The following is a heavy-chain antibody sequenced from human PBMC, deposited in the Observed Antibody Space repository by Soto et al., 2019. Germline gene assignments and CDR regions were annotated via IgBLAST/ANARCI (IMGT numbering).Heavy chain of an antibody. CDR1: GFSFTSFV. Sequence: VQLLESGGGLAQPGGSLRLSCAASGFSFTSFVMSWVRQASGKGLEWVSSIDGSGATTYYADSVKGRFTVSKDNSRTTLYLQMSSLRAEDTATYYCAEGGDFDYWGRGALVTVSS. CDR3: AEGGDFDY. V-gene: IGHV3-23*01. CDR2: IDGSGATT. J-gene: IGHJ4*02. D-gene: IGHD2-15*01.